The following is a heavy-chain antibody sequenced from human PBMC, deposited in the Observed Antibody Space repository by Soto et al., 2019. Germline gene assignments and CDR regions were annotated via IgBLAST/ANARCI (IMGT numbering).Heavy chain of an antibody. CDR2: INPSGGST. D-gene: IGHD3-3*01. Sequence: GASVKVSCKASGYTFTSYYMHWVRQAPGQGLEWMGIINPSGGSTSYAQKFQGRVTMTRDTSTSTVYMELSSLRSEDTAVYYCASHDFWSGYYTPHYYYYMDVRAKGTTVTVSS. CDR1: GYTFTSYY. J-gene: IGHJ6*03. V-gene: IGHV1-46*03. CDR3: ASHDFWSGYYTPHYYYYMDV.